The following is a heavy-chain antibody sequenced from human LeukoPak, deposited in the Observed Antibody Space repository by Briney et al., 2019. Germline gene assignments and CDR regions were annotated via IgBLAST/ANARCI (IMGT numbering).Heavy chain of an antibody. D-gene: IGHD3-22*01. V-gene: IGHV3-9*01. Sequence: GGSLRLSCAASGFRQAPWKGLEWVSGISWNSGSIGYADSVKGRFTISRDNAKNSLYLQMNSLRIEDTALYYCAKVDHSSAYPDYWGQGTLVTVSS. CDR2: ISWNSGSI. J-gene: IGHJ4*02. CDR1: GF. CDR3: AKVDHSSAYPDY.